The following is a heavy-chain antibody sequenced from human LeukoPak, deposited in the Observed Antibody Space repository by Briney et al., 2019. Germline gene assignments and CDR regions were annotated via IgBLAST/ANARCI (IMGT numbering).Heavy chain of an antibody. CDR2: ISSSSSTI. J-gene: IGHJ3*02. V-gene: IGHV3-48*04. D-gene: IGHD2-8*01. CDR3: ARVSYYPHDAFDI. Sequence: GGSLRLSRAASEFTFSSYSMNWVRQAPGKGLEWVSYISSSSSTIYYADSVKGRFTISRDNAKNSLYLQMNSLRAEDTALYYCARVSYYPHDAFDIWGQGTMVTVSS. CDR1: EFTFSSYS.